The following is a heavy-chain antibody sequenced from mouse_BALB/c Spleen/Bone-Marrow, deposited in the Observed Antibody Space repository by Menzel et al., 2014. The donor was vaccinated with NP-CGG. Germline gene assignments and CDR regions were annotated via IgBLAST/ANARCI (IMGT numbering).Heavy chain of an antibody. CDR1: GYSITSAYA. CDR3: ARSGNFFDY. J-gene: IGHJ2*01. V-gene: IGHV3-2*02. Sequence: EVKLVESGPGLMKPSQSLSLTCTVTGYSITSAYACSWIRQFPGDKLEWMGYITSSGHTSYNPSLKSRISITRDTSKNQFFLQLNSVTTEDTATYFCARSGNFFDYWGQGTTLTVSS. CDR2: ITSSGHT. D-gene: IGHD3-1*01.